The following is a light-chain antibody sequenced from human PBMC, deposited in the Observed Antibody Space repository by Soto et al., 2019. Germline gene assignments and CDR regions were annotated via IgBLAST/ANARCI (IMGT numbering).Light chain of an antibody. Sequence: EIVMTQSPATLSVSPGERATLSCRASQSVGSNLAWYQQKPGQAPRLLIFGAWNRATDIPARFSGSGSGTEFTLTSSSLQSEDYAFYYCQQYNDWRTFGQGTKLEIK. CDR3: QQYNDWRT. V-gene: IGKV3-15*01. J-gene: IGKJ2*01. CDR2: GAW. CDR1: QSVGSN.